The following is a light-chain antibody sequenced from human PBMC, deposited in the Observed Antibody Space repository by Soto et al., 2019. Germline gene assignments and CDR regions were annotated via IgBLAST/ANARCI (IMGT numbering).Light chain of an antibody. CDR2: DVS. J-gene: IGLJ2*01. CDR1: NSDVGAYDF. Sequence: QSALTQPASVSGSPGQSITISCTGTNSDVGAYDFVSWYQQHPGQAPKLMIYDVSNRPSGISYRFSGSKSANTASLTISGLQAEDEADYYCSSYTRINTRVFGGGTKVTVL. CDR3: SSYTRINTRV. V-gene: IGLV2-14*01.